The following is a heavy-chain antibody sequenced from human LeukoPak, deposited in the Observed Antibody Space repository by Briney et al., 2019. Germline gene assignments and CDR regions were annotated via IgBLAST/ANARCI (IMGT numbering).Heavy chain of an antibody. CDR1: GGSFSGYY. V-gene: IGHV4-34*01. Sequence: SETLSLTCAVYGGSFSGYYWSWIRRPPGKGLEWIGEINHSGSTNYNPSLKSRVTISVDTSKNQFSLKLSSVTAADTAVYYCARDSGNTYYYDSSGYWNYWGQGTLVTVSS. CDR2: INHSGST. CDR3: ARDSGNTYYYDSSGYWNY. D-gene: IGHD3-22*01. J-gene: IGHJ4*02.